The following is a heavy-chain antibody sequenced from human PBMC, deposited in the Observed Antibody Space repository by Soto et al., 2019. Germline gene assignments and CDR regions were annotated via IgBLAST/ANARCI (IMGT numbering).Heavy chain of an antibody. Sequence: PGGSLRLSCAGSGFTFGDSYMSWIRQAPGRGLEWLSYISPGSRYPAYADSVKGRFTISRDNAKRSLYLQMMSLTAEDTAIYYCVRGGGGGLFDPWGQGTMVTVSS. CDR1: GFTFGDSY. V-gene: IGHV3-11*06. CDR3: VRGGGGGLFDP. D-gene: IGHD2-15*01. J-gene: IGHJ5*02. CDR2: ISPGSRYP.